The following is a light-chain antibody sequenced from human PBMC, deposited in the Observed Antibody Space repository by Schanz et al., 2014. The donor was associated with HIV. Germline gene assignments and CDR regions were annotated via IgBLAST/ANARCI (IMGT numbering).Light chain of an antibody. CDR1: QSVSRH. V-gene: IGKV3-11*01. CDR2: DAS. Sequence: EIVLTQSPATLSLSPGERATLSCRASQSVSRHLAWYQQKPGQAPRLLIYDASNRATGIPARFSGSGSGTDFTLTISSLEPEDFAVYYCQYFGNSGGTFGGGTKVEIK. CDR3: QYFGNSGGT. J-gene: IGKJ4*01.